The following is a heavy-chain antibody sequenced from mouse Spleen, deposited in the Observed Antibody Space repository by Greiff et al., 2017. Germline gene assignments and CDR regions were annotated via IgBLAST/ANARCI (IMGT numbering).Heavy chain of an antibody. CDR3: ARAYGSSYCWYFDV. V-gene: IGHV1-55*01. J-gene: IGHJ1*03. CDR2: IYPGSGST. CDR1: GYTFTSYW. D-gene: IGHD1-1*01. Sequence: QVQLQQPGAELVKPGASVKMSCKASGYTFTSYWITWVKQRPGQGLEWIGDIYPGSGSTNYNEKFKSKATLTVDTSSSTAYMQLSSLTSEDSAVYYCARAYGSSYCWYFDVWGTGTTVTVSS.